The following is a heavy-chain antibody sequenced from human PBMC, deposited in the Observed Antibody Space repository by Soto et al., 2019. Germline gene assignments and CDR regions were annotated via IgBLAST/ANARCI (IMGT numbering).Heavy chain of an antibody. V-gene: IGHV1-69*01. J-gene: IGHJ6*02. D-gene: IGHD5-12*01. CDR2: IIPIFGTA. Sequence: QVQLVQSGAEVKKPGSSVKVSCKASGGTFSSYAISWVRQAPGQGLEWMGGIIPIFGTANYAQKFQGRVTITADESTNTAYIELSSLRSEDTAVYYCARAQGEEWLLQKARWGWYSDYGMDVWGQGTTVTVSS. CDR1: GGTFSSYA. CDR3: ARAQGEEWLLQKARWGWYSDYGMDV.